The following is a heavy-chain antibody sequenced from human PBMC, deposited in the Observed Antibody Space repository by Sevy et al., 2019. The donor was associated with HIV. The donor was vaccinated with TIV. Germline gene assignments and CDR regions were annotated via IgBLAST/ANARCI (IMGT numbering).Heavy chain of an antibody. CDR2: ISGSGGST. CDR3: AKGYYGSGSYYTFDY. J-gene: IGHJ4*02. CDR1: GFTFSSYA. D-gene: IGHD3-10*01. Sequence: GGSLRLSCAASGFTFSSYAMSWVRQAPGKGLEWVSAISGSGGSTYYADSVKGRFTISRDNSKNTLYLQMNSLRAEVTAVYYCAKGYYGSGSYYTFDYWGQGTLVTVSS. V-gene: IGHV3-23*01.